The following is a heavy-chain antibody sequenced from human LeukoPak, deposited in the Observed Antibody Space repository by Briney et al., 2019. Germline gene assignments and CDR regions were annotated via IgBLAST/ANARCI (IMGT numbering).Heavy chain of an antibody. J-gene: IGHJ4*02. V-gene: IGHV3-23*01. D-gene: IGHD2-15*01. Sequence: GGSLRLSCAASGFTFSSYAMSWVRQAPGKGLEWVSAISGSGGSTYYADSVKGRFTISRDNSKNTLYLQMNSLRAEDTAVYYCAKPDIVVVVAATIDYWGQGTLVTVSS. CDR1: GFTFSSYA. CDR2: ISGSGGST. CDR3: AKPDIVVVVAATIDY.